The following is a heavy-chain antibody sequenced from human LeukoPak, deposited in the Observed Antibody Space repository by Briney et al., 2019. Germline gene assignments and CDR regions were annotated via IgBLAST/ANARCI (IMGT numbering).Heavy chain of an antibody. CDR3: ARDKQVGATLLDF. V-gene: IGHV3-7*01. CDR2: IKQDGSEA. J-gene: IGHJ4*02. CDR1: GFTFSSYW. Sequence: GGSLRLSCVASGFTFSSYWMSWVRQAPGKGLEVVANIKQDGSEAYYVDSVKGRFIISRDNTKNSLYLEMNSLRVDDTAAYYCARDKQVGATLLDFWGQGTLVTVPS. D-gene: IGHD1-26*01.